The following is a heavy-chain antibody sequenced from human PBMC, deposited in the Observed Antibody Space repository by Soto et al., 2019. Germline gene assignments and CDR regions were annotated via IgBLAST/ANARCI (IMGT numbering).Heavy chain of an antibody. Sequence: PGGSLRLSCVVSGFIDSSNHMSWVRQAPGKGLEWVSVIYSDGRTDYADSVKGRFTISRDDSKNTLYLQMNSLRAEDTAVYYCARDGYCSGGSCYSVPVFDYWGQGTLVTVSS. J-gene: IGHJ4*02. CDR3: ARDGYCSGGSCYSVPVFDY. CDR2: IYSDGRT. V-gene: IGHV3-53*01. CDR1: GFIDSSNH. D-gene: IGHD2-15*01.